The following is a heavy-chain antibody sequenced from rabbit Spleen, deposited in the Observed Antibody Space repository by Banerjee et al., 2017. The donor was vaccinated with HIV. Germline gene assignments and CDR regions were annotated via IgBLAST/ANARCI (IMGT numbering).Heavy chain of an antibody. Sequence: QSLEESGGDLVKPGASLTLTCTASGVSFSGSSYMCWVRQAPGKGLEWIACIEGGSSSFTYFASWAKGRFTISKASSTTVTLQMTSLTAADTATYFCARDTSSSFSGYGMDLWGQGPLVTVS. V-gene: IGHV1S40*01. CDR1: GVSFSGSSY. CDR3: ARDTSSSFSGYGMDL. D-gene: IGHD1-1*01. CDR2: IEGGSSSFT. J-gene: IGHJ6*01.